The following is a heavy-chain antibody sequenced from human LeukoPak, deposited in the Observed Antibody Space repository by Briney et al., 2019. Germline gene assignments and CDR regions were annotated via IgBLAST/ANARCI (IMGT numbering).Heavy chain of an antibody. CDR3: ARQDIVVVVAATGAFDI. CDR1: GYTFTSYD. D-gene: IGHD2-15*01. Sequence: ASVKVSCKASGYTFTSYDINWVRQATGQGLEWMGWMNPNSGNTGYAQKFQGRVTMTRNTSISTAYMELSSLRSEDTAVYYCARQDIVVVVAATGAFDIWGQGTMVTVSS. V-gene: IGHV1-8*01. CDR2: MNPNSGNT. J-gene: IGHJ3*02.